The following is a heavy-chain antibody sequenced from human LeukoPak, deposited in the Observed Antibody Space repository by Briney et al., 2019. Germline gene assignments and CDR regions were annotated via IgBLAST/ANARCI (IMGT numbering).Heavy chain of an antibody. J-gene: IGHJ4*02. Sequence: GRSLRLSCAASGFTFSNYAMHWVRQAPGKGLEWVAVISYDGSNKYYADSVKGRFTISRDNSENTLYLQMNSLRAEDTAVYYCARSSSMVTFDYWGQGTLVTVSS. CDR3: ARSSSMVTFDY. CDR2: ISYDGSNK. CDR1: GFTFSNYA. V-gene: IGHV3-30*04. D-gene: IGHD5-18*01.